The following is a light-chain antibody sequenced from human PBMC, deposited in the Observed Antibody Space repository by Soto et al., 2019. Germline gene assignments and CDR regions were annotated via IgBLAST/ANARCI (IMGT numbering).Light chain of an antibody. V-gene: IGKV1-5*03. CDR3: QQYNSSST. CDR1: QSISTW. Sequence: DIQMTQLPSTLSSSLGDRVSITCRASQSISTWLAWYQQKPGKAPKLLIFKASSLESGVPSRFSGSGSGTEFTLTITSPQPDDFATYYCQQYNSSSTFGQGTKVDIK. CDR2: KAS. J-gene: IGKJ1*01.